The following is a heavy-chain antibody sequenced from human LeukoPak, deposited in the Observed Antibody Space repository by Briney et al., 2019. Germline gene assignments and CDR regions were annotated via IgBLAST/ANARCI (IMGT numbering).Heavy chain of an antibody. J-gene: IGHJ4*02. CDR2: IYPRDGST. V-gene: IGHV1-46*01. CDR3: ARDQEGFDY. Sequence: ASVKVSCKASGYTFTNNYLHWVRQAPGEGLEWMGMIYPRDGSTSYAQNFQGRVTVTRDTSTTTVHMELRGLRSEDTAVYYCARDQEGFDYWGQGTVVTVSS. CDR1: GYTFTNNY.